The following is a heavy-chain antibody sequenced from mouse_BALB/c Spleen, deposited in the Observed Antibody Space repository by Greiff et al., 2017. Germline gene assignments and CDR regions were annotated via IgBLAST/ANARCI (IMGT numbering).Heavy chain of an antibody. V-gene: IGHV2-6-7*01. CDR1: GFSLTGYG. CDR2: IWGDGST. Sequence: VHLVESGPGLVAPSQSLSITCTVSGFSLTGYGVNWVRQPPGKGLEWLGMIWGDGSTDYNSALKSRLSISKDNSKSQVFLKMNSLQTDDTARYYCAREDYAGDYYAMDYWGQGTSVTVSA. D-gene: IGHD1-1*02. J-gene: IGHJ4*01. CDR3: AREDYAGDYYAMDY.